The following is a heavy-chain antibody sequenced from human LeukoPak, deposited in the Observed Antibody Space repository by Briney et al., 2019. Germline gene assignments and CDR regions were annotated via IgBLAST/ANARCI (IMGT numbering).Heavy chain of an antibody. CDR2: INPNSGGT. D-gene: IGHD4-17*01. V-gene: IGHV1-2*02. J-gene: IGHJ3*02. Sequence: GASVKVSCKASGYTFTGYYMHWVRRAPGQGLEWMGWINPNSGGTNYAQKFQGRVTMTRDTSISTAYMELSRLRSDDTAVYYCARSDDYGDYGAFDIWGQGTMVTVSS. CDR1: GYTFTGYY. CDR3: ARSDDYGDYGAFDI.